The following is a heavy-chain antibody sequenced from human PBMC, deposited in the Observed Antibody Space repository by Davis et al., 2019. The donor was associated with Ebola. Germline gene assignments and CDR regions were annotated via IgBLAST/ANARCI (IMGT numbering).Heavy chain of an antibody. CDR3: ARDHTMIVVEWYFDL. J-gene: IGHJ2*01. D-gene: IGHD3-22*01. Sequence: GGSLRLSCTDSVITFSSYAMTWVRQAPGKGLEWVSAISGSGGSTYYADSVKGRFTISRDNAKNSLYLQMNSLRAEDTAVYYCARDHTMIVVEWYFDLWGRGTLVTVSS. CDR2: ISGSGGST. CDR1: VITFSSYA. V-gene: IGHV3-23*01.